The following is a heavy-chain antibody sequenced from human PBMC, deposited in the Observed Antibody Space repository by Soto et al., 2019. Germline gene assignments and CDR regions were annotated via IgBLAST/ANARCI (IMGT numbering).Heavy chain of an antibody. Sequence: QVQLVQSGAELKKPGASVKVSCKGSGYTFTGYYIHWVRQTPGQGPEWMGEISPQTGGTKYAQKYQGRVNMTRDTSITTVYMELSNLSPDDTAVYYCGRGRSGELVIFYWGQGTLVTVSS. J-gene: IGHJ4*02. CDR3: GRGRSGELVIFY. CDR1: GYTFTGYY. CDR2: ISPQTGGT. V-gene: IGHV1-2*02. D-gene: IGHD1-26*01.